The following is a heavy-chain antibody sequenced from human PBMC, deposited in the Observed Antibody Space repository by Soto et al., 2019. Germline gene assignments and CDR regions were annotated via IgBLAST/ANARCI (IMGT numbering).Heavy chain of an antibody. J-gene: IGHJ6*02. CDR1: GGTFSSYA. Sequence: SVKVSCKASGGTFSSYAISWVRQAPGQGLEWMGGIIPIFGTANYAQKFQGRVTITADESTSTAYMELSSLRSEDTAVYYCARGDCTNGVCYPDYYYYGMGVWGQGTTVTVSS. V-gene: IGHV1-69*13. CDR2: IIPIFGTA. CDR3: ARGDCTNGVCYPDYYYYGMGV. D-gene: IGHD2-8*01.